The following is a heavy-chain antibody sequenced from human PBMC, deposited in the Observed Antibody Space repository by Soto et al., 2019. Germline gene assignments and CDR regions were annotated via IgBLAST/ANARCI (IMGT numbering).Heavy chain of an antibody. CDR2: LSSSGDT. D-gene: IGHD4-17*01. CDR3: VSDYGDYVRPWYF. J-gene: IGHJ4*02. Sequence: PSETLSLTCTVSGASISGSSFNWGLFRQPPGKGLEWIGSLSSSGDTYYSSSLTNRAPLSFDTSETQLSLNLTSVAAGDTALYYCVSDYGDYVRPWYFWGQGILVTVSA. V-gene: IGHV4-39*01. CDR1: GASISGSSFN.